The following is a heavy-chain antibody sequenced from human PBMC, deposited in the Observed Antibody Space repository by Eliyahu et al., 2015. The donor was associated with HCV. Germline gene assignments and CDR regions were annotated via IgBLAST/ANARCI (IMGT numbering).Heavy chain of an antibody. CDR1: GFTFSSFG. CDR2: IWYDGSNK. V-gene: IGHV3-33*01. CDR3: ARADYGDYVGPFDY. J-gene: IGHJ4*02. Sequence: QVQLVESGGGVVQPGRSLRLSCAASGFTFSSFGLHGARQAPGKGLEWVAVIWYDGSNKYYADSVKGRFTISRDNSKNTLYLQMNSLRAEDTAVYYCARADYGDYVGPFDYWGQGTLVTVSS. D-gene: IGHD4-17*01.